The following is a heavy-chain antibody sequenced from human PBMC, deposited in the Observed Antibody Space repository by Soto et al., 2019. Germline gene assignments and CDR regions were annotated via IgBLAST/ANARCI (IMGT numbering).Heavy chain of an antibody. Sequence: SLRLSCAASGFSLTNYVMNWVRQAPGKGLEWVANINHDGSEKYYVDSVKGRFTISRDNAKNSLYLQMNSLRAEDTAIYYCARETYGDPFDYWGQGTLVTVS. CDR1: GFSLTNYV. CDR2: INHDGSEK. J-gene: IGHJ4*02. D-gene: IGHD4-17*01. V-gene: IGHV3-7*01. CDR3: ARETYGDPFDY.